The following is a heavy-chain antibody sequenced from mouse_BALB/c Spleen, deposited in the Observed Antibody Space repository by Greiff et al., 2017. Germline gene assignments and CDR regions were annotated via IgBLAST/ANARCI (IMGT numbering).Heavy chain of an antibody. D-gene: IGHD1-1*01. CDR1: GDSITSGY. V-gene: IGHV3-8*02. J-gene: IGHJ4*01. CDR3: ARSYYGSSRYYAMDY. CDR2: ISYSGST. Sequence: DVKLQESGPSLVKPSQTLSLTCSVTGDSITSGYWNWIRKFPGNKLEYMGYISYSGSTYYNPSLKSRISITRDTSKNQYYLQLNSVTTEDTATYYCARSYYGSSRYYAMDYWGQGTSVTVSA.